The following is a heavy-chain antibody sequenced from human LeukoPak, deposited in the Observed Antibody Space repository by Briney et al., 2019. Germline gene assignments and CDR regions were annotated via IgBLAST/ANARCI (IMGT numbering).Heavy chain of an antibody. CDR1: RFTFANYG. D-gene: IGHD4-11*01. CDR3: ARADSRCCWYGGYCYWYYMDV. CDR2: INWNGGST. Sequence: PRGCLRLSCAASRFTFANYGMSWVRQAPGKGLEWVAGINWNGGSTGYAATVKGRFTISRDNAKNSMYMQMNSLRAEETALCFCARADSRCCWYGGYCYWYYMDVGCKGTTVPVSS. V-gene: IGHV3-20*04. J-gene: IGHJ6*03.